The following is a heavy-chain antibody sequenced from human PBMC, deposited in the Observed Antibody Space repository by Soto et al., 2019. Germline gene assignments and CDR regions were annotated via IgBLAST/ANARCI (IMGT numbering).Heavy chain of an antibody. Sequence: QPGGSLRLSCAASGFTFSSYGMHWVRQAPGKGLEWVAVISYDGSNKYYADSVKGRFTISRDNSKNTLYLQMNSLRAEDTAVYYCAKLTVAGPHYYYYGMDFWGQGTTVTVSS. CDR1: GFTFSSYG. J-gene: IGHJ6*02. D-gene: IGHD6-19*01. V-gene: IGHV3-30*18. CDR3: AKLTVAGPHYYYYGMDF. CDR2: ISYDGSNK.